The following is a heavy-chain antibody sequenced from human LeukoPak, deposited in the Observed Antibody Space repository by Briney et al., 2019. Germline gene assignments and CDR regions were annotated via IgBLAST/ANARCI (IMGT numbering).Heavy chain of an antibody. D-gene: IGHD3-10*01. Sequence: PGGSLRLSCAAYGFTFSIYEMNWVRQAPGKGLEWISYIDTSGTTTYYADSVRGRFTVSRDNTKNSLYLQMNTLRAEDTAVYYCARGGGLLWFGELYYFDYWGQGTLVTVSS. CDR3: ARGGGLLWFGELYYFDY. J-gene: IGHJ4*02. CDR2: IDTSGTTT. V-gene: IGHV3-48*03. CDR1: GFTFSIYE.